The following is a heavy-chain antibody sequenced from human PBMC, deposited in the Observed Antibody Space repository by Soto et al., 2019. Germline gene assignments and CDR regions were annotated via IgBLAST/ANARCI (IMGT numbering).Heavy chain of an antibody. J-gene: IGHJ4*02. D-gene: IGHD4-17*01. CDR3: ARRRASDYGGNHHPYYFDR. Sequence: LSLTCTVSGASIIADNYFWVWIRQSPRRGLELIGSISYSGRTYDNPSLQSRVTISIDASKNQFSLKLTSVTTADTAVYYCARRRASDYGGNHHPYYFDRWGQGALVTVSS. V-gene: IGHV4-39*01. CDR2: ISYSGRT. CDR1: GASIIADNYF.